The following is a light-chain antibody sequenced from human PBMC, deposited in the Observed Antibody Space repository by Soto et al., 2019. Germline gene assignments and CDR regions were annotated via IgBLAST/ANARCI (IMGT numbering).Light chain of an antibody. CDR1: QSVSSSY. CDR2: GAS. J-gene: IGKJ3*01. V-gene: IGKV3-20*01. CDR3: QKYGTPPVT. Sequence: EIVLTQSPGTLSLSPGERATLSCRASQSVSSSYLAWYQQKPGQAPRLLIYGASSRATGIPDRFSGSGSGTDFTLTISRLEPEDFAVYYCQKYGTPPVTFGPGTKVDIK.